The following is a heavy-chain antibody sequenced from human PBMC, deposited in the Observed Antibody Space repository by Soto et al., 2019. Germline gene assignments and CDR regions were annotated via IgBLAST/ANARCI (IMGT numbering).Heavy chain of an antibody. CDR1: GGSISSYY. CDR2: IYYSGST. V-gene: IGHV4-59*01. Sequence: SETLSLTCTVSGGSISSYYWSWIRQPPGKGLEWIGYIYYSGSTNYNPSLKSRVTISVDTSKNQFSLKLSSVTAADTAVYYCARGVDYYYYGMDVWGPGTTVTVSS. CDR3: ARGVDYYYYGMDV. J-gene: IGHJ6*02.